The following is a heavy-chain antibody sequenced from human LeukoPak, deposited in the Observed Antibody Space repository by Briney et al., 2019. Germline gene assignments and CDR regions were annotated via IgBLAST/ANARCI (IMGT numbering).Heavy chain of an antibody. CDR3: ARGGGYSGYDFFPFDY. Sequence: GGSLRLSCAASGFTFSSYWMSWVRQAPGKGLEWVANIKQDGSEKYYVDSVKGRFTISRDNAKNSLYLQMNSLRAEDTAVYYCARGGGYSGYDFFPFDYWGQGTLVTVSS. J-gene: IGHJ4*02. D-gene: IGHD5-12*01. CDR1: GFTFSSYW. V-gene: IGHV3-7*01. CDR2: IKQDGSEK.